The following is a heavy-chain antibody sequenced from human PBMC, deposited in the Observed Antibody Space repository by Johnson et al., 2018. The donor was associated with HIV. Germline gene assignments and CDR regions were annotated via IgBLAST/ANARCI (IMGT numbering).Heavy chain of an antibody. CDR2: ISYDGSNK. Sequence: QVQLVESGGGVVQPGRSLRLSCAASGFTFSSYAMHWVRQAPGKGLEWVAVISYDGSNKYYADSVKGRFPISRDNSKNTLYLQMNSLRAEDTAVYYCARLEELLRAFDIWGQGTMVTVSS. V-gene: IGHV3-30-3*01. J-gene: IGHJ3*02. CDR1: GFTFSSYA. CDR3: ARLEELLRAFDI. D-gene: IGHD1-26*01.